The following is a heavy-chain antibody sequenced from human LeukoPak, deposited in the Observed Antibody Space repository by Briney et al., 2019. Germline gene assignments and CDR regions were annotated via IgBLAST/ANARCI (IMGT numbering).Heavy chain of an antibody. D-gene: IGHD3-22*01. V-gene: IGHV3-21*01. J-gene: IGHJ4*02. Sequence: PGGSLRLSCAASGFTFSSYSMNWVRQAPGKGLEWVSSISSSSSYIYYADSVKGRFTISRDNAKNSLYLQMNSLRAEDTAVYYCASPPLAYYYDSSGYYYYTWGQGPLVPVSS. CDR3: ASPPLAYYYDSSGYYYYT. CDR2: ISSSSSYI. CDR1: GFTFSSYS.